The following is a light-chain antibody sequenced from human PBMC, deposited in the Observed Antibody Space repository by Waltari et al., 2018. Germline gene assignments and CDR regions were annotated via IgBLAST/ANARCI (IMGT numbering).Light chain of an antibody. V-gene: IGLV2-11*01. CDR2: DVN. CDR1: SSNVGGYNY. CDR3: CSYAGSYTYV. J-gene: IGLJ1*01. Sequence: QSALAQPRSVSGSPGQSVTISCTGSSSNVGGYNYVSWYQQYPGPAPKLMLYDVNKRPSGVPHRFSGSKSGDMASRTISGLQAEDEADYYCCSYAGSYTYVFGTGTKVTV.